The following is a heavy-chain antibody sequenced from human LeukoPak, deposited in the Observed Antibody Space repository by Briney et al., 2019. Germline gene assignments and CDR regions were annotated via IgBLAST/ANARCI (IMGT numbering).Heavy chain of an antibody. CDR2: IYYSGST. V-gene: IGHV4-59*08. Sequence: SETLSLTCTVSGGSISSYYWSWIRQPPGKGLEWIGYIYYSGSTNYNPSLKSRVTISVDTSKNQFSLKLSPVTAADTAVYYCARASVVNRYYYGMDVWGQGTTVTVSS. CDR3: ARASVVNRYYYGMDV. CDR1: GGSISSYY. D-gene: IGHD3-22*01. J-gene: IGHJ6*02.